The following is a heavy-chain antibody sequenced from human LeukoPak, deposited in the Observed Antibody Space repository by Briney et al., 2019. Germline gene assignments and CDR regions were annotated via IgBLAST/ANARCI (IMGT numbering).Heavy chain of an antibody. V-gene: IGHV5-51*01. CDR3: GKEAGLSSSWYIDS. CDR2: IYPTDSDT. Sequence: GESLKSACRGSGYPFANSWVAWVRQRPGKGLEWMGIIYPTDSDTRYSPSFQGQVIISVDKSINTAFLQWSSLKASDTAIYYCGKEAGLSSSWYIDSWGQGTQLSVSS. D-gene: IGHD6-13*01. J-gene: IGHJ4*02. CDR1: GYPFANSW.